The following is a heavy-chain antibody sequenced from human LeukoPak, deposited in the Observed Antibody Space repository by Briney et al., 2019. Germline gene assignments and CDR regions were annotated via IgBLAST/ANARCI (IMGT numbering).Heavy chain of an antibody. CDR2: VNSDGSRT. CDR1: GFTFSSYA. CDR3: ARERQYDMDV. V-gene: IGHV3-74*01. J-gene: IGHJ6*02. Sequence: GGSLRLSCAASGFTFSSYAMSWVRQAPGSGLVWVSRVNSDGSRTSYADSVKGRFTISRDNAKNTLYLQMNSLRAEDMAVYYCARERQYDMDVWGQGTTVTVSS.